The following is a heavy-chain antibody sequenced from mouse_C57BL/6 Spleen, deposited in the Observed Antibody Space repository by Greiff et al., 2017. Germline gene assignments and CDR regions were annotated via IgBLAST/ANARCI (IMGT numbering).Heavy chain of an antibody. D-gene: IGHD4-1*01. V-gene: IGHV1-69*01. J-gene: IGHJ2*01. CDR3: ARKNWGSYYLDY. CDR2: IDPSDSYT. Sequence: QVQLQQPGAELVMPGASVKLSCKASGYTFTSYWMHWVKQRPGQGLEWIGEIDPSDSYTNYNQKFKGKSTLTVDKSSSTAYMQLSSLTSEDSAVYYCARKNWGSYYLDYWGQGTTLTVSS. CDR1: GYTFTSYW.